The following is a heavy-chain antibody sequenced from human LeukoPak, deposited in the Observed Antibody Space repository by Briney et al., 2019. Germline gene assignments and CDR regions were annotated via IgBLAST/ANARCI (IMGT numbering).Heavy chain of an antibody. Sequence: SETLSLTCTVSGGSISSYYWSWIRQPPGKGLEWIGYIYYSGSTNYNPSLKSRVTISVDTSKNQFSLKLSSVTAADTAVYYCARQGGYYRNWFDPWGQGTLVTVSS. D-gene: IGHD3-22*01. CDR1: GGSISSYY. CDR3: ARQGGYYRNWFDP. CDR2: IYYSGST. V-gene: IGHV4-59*08. J-gene: IGHJ5*02.